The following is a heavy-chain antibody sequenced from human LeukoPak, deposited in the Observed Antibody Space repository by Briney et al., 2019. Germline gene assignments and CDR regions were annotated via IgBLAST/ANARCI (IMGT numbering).Heavy chain of an antibody. CDR3: ARGGTTTVYFDY. D-gene: IGHD1-1*01. J-gene: IGHJ4*02. V-gene: IGHV1-2*02. CDR2: INPNSGGT. Sequence: ASVKVSCKASGYTFSGYYMHWVRQAPGQGLEWMGWINPNSGGTNYAQKLQGRVTMTRDTSISTAYMVLSSLRSDDTAVYYCARGGTTTVYFDYWGQGTLVTVSS. CDR1: GYTFSGYY.